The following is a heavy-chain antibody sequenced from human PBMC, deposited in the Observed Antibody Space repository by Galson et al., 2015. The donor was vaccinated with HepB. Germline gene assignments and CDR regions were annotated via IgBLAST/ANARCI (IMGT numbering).Heavy chain of an antibody. D-gene: IGHD3-3*01. CDR2: MYYSGST. J-gene: IGHJ5*02. CDR1: GDSISSSSYY. Sequence: SETLSLTCTVSGDSISSSSYYWGWIRQPPGKGLEWIGSMYYSGSTYYNPSLKSRVTISVDTSKNQFSLKLSSVTAADTAVYYCARGHGRGIFGVVVALGRNFDPWGQGTLVTVSS. CDR3: ARGHGRGIFGVVVALGRNFDP. V-gene: IGHV4-39*01.